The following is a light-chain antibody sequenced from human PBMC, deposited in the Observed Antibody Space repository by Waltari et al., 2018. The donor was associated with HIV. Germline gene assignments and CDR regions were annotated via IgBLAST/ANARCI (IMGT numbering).Light chain of an antibody. Sequence: QSVLTQPPSKSGTPGQRVTISCSGSSSNIGRNTVNWYQHLPGTAPKLLIYGNNQRPSGVPDRFSGSKSGTSASLAISGLQSEDEADYYCAAWDDSLNGLWVFGGGTKLTVL. CDR2: GNN. J-gene: IGLJ3*02. CDR1: SSNIGRNT. V-gene: IGLV1-44*01. CDR3: AAWDDSLNGLWV.